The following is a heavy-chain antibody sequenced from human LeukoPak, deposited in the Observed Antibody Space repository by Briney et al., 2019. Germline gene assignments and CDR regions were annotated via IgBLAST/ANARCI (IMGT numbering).Heavy chain of an antibody. V-gene: IGHV1-8*01. CDR2: MNPNSGNT. CDR1: GYTFTIYD. J-gene: IGHJ4*02. D-gene: IGHD2-15*01. CDR3: TVLGYCSGGSCYSVDY. Sequence: ASVKVSCKASGYTFTIYDINWVRQATGQGLEWMGWMNPNSGNTGYAQKFQGRVTMTRNTSISTAYMELSSLRSEDTAVYYCTVLGYCSGGSCYSVDYWGQGTLVTVSS.